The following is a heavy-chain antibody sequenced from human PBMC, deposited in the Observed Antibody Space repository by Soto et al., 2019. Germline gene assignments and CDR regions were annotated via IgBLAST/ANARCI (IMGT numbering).Heavy chain of an antibody. CDR2: ISASGGRT. D-gene: IGHD3-10*01. CDR3: AKASYATPTVPGQLDH. CDR1: GFSFSTCA. V-gene: IGHV3-23*01. Sequence: EVQLLESGGTLVQPGGSLRLSCVASGFSFSTCAMSWVRQAPGKGLEWVSGISASGGRTYFADSVKGRFTVSRDNSNNTLFLQLNRLRDDDTAVYYCAKASYATPTVPGQLDHWGQGTLVTVSS. J-gene: IGHJ4*02.